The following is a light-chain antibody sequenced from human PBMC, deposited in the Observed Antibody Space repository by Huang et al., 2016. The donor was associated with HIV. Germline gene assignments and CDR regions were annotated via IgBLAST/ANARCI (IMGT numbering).Light chain of an antibody. CDR1: EGIVNS. J-gene: IGKJ1*01. Sequence: DIQMTQSPSSLSASVGDRVTITCRASEGIVNSLAWYQQKPGKAPQLLLYGASRLESGVPSRFSGSRSGTDDTLTISDLQPEDSATYYCQQYYSTPPWTFGQGTKVEI. CDR3: QQYYSTPPWT. V-gene: IGKV1-NL1*01. CDR2: GAS.